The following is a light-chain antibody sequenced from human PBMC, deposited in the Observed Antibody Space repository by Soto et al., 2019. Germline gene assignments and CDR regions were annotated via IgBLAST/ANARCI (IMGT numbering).Light chain of an antibody. CDR3: QQANSFPWT. J-gene: IGKJ1*01. CDR2: AAS. Sequence: IQMTQSPSSVSASVGDRVTMTCRASQGINTWLAWYQQKPGKAPKILIYAASNLQSGVPSRFSGSGSGTDFTLSISSLQPEDSATYYCQQANSFPWTFGQGTKVDIK. CDR1: QGINTW. V-gene: IGKV1-12*01.